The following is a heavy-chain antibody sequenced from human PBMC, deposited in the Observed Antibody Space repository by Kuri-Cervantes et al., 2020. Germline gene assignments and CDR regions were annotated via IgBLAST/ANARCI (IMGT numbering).Heavy chain of an antibody. D-gene: IGHD2-15*01. Sequence: ASVKVSCKASGYTFTSYAMHWVRQAPGQRLEWMGWINAGNGNTKYSQKFQGRVTITRDTSASTAYMDLSSLRSEDTAVYYCARVFRSDPRGSVDPWGQGTLVTVSS. V-gene: IGHV1-3*01. CDR1: GYTFTSYA. CDR3: ARVFRSDPRGSVDP. CDR2: INAGNGNT. J-gene: IGHJ5*02.